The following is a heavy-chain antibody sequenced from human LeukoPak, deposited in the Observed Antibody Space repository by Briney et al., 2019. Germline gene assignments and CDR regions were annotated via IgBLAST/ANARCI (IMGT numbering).Heavy chain of an antibody. D-gene: IGHD3/OR15-3a*01. V-gene: IGHV1-2*02. J-gene: IGHJ4*01. CDR1: GYTFTGYY. Sequence: ASVKVSCKASGYTFTGYYMHWVRQAPGQGLEWMGWINPNSGGTNYAQKFQGRVTMTRDTSISTAYMELSRLSSDDTAVYYCARGIIVSWTAGMKLRYWGHGTLVTVSS. CDR3: ARGIIVSWTAGMKLRY. CDR2: INPNSGGT.